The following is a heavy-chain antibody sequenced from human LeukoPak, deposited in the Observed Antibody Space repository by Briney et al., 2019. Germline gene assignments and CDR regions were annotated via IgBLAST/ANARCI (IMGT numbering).Heavy chain of an antibody. Sequence: PSETLSLTCAVYGGSFSGYYWSWLRQPPGKGLEWIAFMYYSGSTNYNPSLKSRVTISLDTSKNQFSLKLSSVTAADTAVYYCARRSISGNSWDYFDYWGQGTLVTVSS. CDR1: GGSFSGYY. V-gene: IGHV4-59*08. CDR2: MYYSGST. D-gene: IGHD4-23*01. J-gene: IGHJ4*02. CDR3: ARRSISGNSWDYFDY.